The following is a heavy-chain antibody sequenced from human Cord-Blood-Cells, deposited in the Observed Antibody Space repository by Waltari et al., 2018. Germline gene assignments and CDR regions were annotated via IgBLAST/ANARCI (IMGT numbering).Heavy chain of an antibody. CDR3: ARGGVLEWLLYGSYYYYGMDV. CDR1: GGSFSGYY. V-gene: IGHV4-34*01. CDR2: INHSGST. D-gene: IGHD3-3*01. Sequence: QVQLQQWGAGLLKPSETLSLTCAVYGGSFSGYYWSWIRQPPGKGLGWIGEINHSGSTNYNPSLKSRVTISVDPSKNQFSLKLSSVTAADTAVHYCARGGVLEWLLYGSYYYYGMDVWGQGTTVTVSS. J-gene: IGHJ6*02.